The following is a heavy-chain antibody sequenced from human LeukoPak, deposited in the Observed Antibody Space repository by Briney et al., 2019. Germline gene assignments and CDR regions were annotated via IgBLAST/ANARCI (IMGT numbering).Heavy chain of an antibody. J-gene: IGHJ3*02. D-gene: IGHD1-1*01. CDR2: IEYDGNKK. CDR1: GFSFSGYG. V-gene: IGHV3-30*02. CDR3: VKDRAFNTNWLGVFDT. Sequence: GGSLRLSCGVFGFSFSGYGMHWVRQTPGKGLEWVATIEYDGNKKYYADSVKGRFTITRDNSKNTLSLGMNSLRAEDTALYKCVKDRAFNTNWLGVFDTWGQGTMVTVSS.